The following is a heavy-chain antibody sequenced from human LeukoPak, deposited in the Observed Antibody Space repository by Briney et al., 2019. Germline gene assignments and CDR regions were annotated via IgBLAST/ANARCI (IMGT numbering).Heavy chain of an antibody. Sequence: SETLSLTCTVSGGSVSTSYYWGWIRQPPGKGLEWIGSICSGGNTCYNPSLRSRVIIFADSSKNQFSLKLTSVTAADTAVYYCARQGNGGYVPYDYWGQGTLVTVSS. CDR3: ARQGNGGYVPYDY. CDR2: ICSGGNT. D-gene: IGHD5-12*01. J-gene: IGHJ4*02. CDR1: GGSVSTSYY. V-gene: IGHV4-39*01.